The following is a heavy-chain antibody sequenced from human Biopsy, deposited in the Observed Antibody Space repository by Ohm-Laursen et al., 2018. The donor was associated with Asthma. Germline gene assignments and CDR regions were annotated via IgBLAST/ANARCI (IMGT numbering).Heavy chain of an antibody. CDR3: ARASTAHFYYEMDV. V-gene: IGHV4-30-4*01. D-gene: IGHD5/OR15-5a*01. CDR1: GGSNSSGDYY. CDR2: KYNRGST. J-gene: IGHJ6*02. Sequence: SQTLSLTCTVTGGSNSSGDYYWVWIRQPPGKGLEWIDYKYNRGSTHYNPSLKSRVILSVDTSKNQFSLNLSSATAADTAVYFCARASTAHFYYEMDVWGQGTTVTVSS.